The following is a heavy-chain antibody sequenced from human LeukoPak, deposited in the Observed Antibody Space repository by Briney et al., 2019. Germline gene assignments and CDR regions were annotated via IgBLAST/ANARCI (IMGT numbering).Heavy chain of an antibody. J-gene: IGHJ4*02. D-gene: IGHD3-10*01. CDR1: GFTFSSYE. Sequence: GGSLRLSCAASGFTFSSYEMNWVRQAPGKGLEWVSNISSSGSTIYYADSVKGRFTISRDNAKNSLYLQMNSLRAEDTAVYYCARGFGEPIPDDFDYWGQGTLVTVSS. CDR3: ARGFGEPIPDDFDY. V-gene: IGHV3-48*03. CDR2: ISSSGSTI.